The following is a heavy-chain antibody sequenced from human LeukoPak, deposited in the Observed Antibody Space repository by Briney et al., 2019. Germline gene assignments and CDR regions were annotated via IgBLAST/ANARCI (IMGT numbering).Heavy chain of an antibody. V-gene: IGHV3-33*01. D-gene: IGHD6-6*01. CDR3: ARVAARPSLGYYYYYMDV. J-gene: IGHJ6*03. CDR1: GFTFSSYG. CDR2: IWYDGSNK. Sequence: GGSLRLSCAASGFTFSSYGMHWVRQAPGKGLEWVAVIWYDGSNKYYADSVKGRFTISRDNSKNTLYLLMNSLRAEDTAVYYCARVAARPSLGYYYYYMDVWGKGTTVTVSS.